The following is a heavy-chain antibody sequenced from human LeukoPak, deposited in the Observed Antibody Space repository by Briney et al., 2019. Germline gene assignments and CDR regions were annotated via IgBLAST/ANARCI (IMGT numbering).Heavy chain of an antibody. V-gene: IGHV1-18*01. J-gene: IGHJ4*02. Sequence: ASVKVSCKASGYTFTSYGISWVRQAPRQGLEWMGWISAYNGNTNYAQKLQGRVTMSTDTSTSTAYMELRSLRSDDTAVYYCARGRYCSGGSCYQEFDYWGQGTLVTVSS. D-gene: IGHD2-15*01. CDR2: ISAYNGNT. CDR3: ARGRYCSGGSCYQEFDY. CDR1: GYTFTSYG.